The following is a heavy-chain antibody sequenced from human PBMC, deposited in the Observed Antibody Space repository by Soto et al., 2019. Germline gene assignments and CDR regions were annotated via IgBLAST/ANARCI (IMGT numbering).Heavy chain of an antibody. Sequence: PGKGLEWVSVIYSGGSTYYADSVKGRFTISRDNSKNTLYLQMNSLRAEDTAVYYCARVGWKLRPGAFGICAQGTMVTLSS. CDR2: IYSGGST. J-gene: IGHJ3*02. CDR3: ARVGWKLRPGAFGI. D-gene: IGHD1-26*01. V-gene: IGHV3-53*01.